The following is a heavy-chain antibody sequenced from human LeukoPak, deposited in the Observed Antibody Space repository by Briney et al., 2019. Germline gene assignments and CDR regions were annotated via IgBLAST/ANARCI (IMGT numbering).Heavy chain of an antibody. CDR2: IYYSGST. D-gene: IGHD2-2*01. J-gene: IGHJ6*03. CDR1: GGSFSGYY. Sequence: KPSETLSLTCAVYGGSFSGYYWSWIRQPPGKGLEWIGYIYYSGSTYYNPSLKSRVTISVDTSKNQFSLKLSSVTAADTAVYYCARVVVVVPAATLGLSTDYYYYYYMDVWGKGTTVTVSS. CDR3: ARVVVVVPAATLGLSTDYYYYYYMDV. V-gene: IGHV4-34*09.